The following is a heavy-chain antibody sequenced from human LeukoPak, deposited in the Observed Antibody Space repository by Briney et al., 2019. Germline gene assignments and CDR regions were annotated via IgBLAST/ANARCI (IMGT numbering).Heavy chain of an antibody. CDR2: IYYSGST. D-gene: IGHD6-13*01. J-gene: IGHJ4*02. Sequence: PSETLSLTCTVSGASISSYYWSWIRQPPGKGLEWIGYIYYSGSTNYNPSLKSRVTISVDTSKNQFSLKLSSVTAADTAVYYCARVGSSWDFDYWGQGTLVTVSS. CDR3: ARVGSSWDFDY. CDR1: GASISSYY. V-gene: IGHV4-59*12.